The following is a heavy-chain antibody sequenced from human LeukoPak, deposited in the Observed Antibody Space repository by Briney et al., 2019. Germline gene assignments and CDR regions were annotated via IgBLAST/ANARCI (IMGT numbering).Heavy chain of an antibody. CDR2: ISRNGDST. Sequence: GGSLRFSCSASGFTFSSFAMHWVRQAPGKGLEYFAAISRNGDSTYYADSVKGRFTISRDNSKSKMYLQMISLRAEDTAVYLCVKDLRSDFMGVLSRYLSYWGQGTLVTVSS. J-gene: IGHJ4*02. CDR1: GFTFSSFA. CDR3: VKDLRSDFMGVLSRYLSY. V-gene: IGHV3-64D*09. D-gene: IGHD2/OR15-2a*01.